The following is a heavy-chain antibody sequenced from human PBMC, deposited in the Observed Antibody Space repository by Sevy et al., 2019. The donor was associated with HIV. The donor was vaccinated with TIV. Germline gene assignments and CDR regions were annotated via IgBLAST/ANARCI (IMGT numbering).Heavy chain of an antibody. CDR2: ISYDGSNK. D-gene: IGHD3-9*01. CDR1: GFTFSSYA. Sequence: GGSLRLSCAASGFTFSSYAMHWVRQAPGKGLEWVAVISYDGSNKYYADSVKGRFTISRDNSKNTLYLQMNSLRAEDTAVYYCARDNFYDILTGYSSPGIDYWGQGTLVTVSS. V-gene: IGHV3-30*04. J-gene: IGHJ4*02. CDR3: ARDNFYDILTGYSSPGIDY.